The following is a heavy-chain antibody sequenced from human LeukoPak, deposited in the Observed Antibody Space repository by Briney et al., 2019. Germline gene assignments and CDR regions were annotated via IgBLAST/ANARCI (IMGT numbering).Heavy chain of an antibody. CDR2: IYYTGNT. J-gene: IGHJ3*02. D-gene: IGHD5-12*01. V-gene: IGHV4-39*07. CDR3: ARVPVATLAGAFDI. CDR1: DGSISSSSYD. Sequence: PSETLSLSCTVSDGSISSSSYDWGWIRQLPGKGLEWSGTIYYTGNTYYNPSLKSRVTISVDTSKNQFSLKLSSVTAADTAVYYCARVPVATLAGAFDIWGQGTMVTVSS.